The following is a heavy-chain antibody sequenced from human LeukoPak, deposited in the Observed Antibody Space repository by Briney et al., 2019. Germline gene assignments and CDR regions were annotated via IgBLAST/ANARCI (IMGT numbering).Heavy chain of an antibody. CDR3: AKSQSYDFWRGYMDV. D-gene: IGHD3-3*01. CDR2: ISWNSGDI. V-gene: IGHV3-9*01. J-gene: IGHJ6*02. Sequence: GGSLRLSCAASGFTFDDYAMHWVRQAPGKGLEWGSGISWNSGDIGYADSVKGRFTISRDNAKNSLYLQMNSLRAEDTALYYCAKSQSYDFWRGYMDVWGQGTTVTVSS. CDR1: GFTFDDYA.